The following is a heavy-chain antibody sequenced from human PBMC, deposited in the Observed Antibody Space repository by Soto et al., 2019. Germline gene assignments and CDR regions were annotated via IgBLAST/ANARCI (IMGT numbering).Heavy chain of an antibody. V-gene: IGHV2-5*02. CDR3: XXSGVGVWGYGYGCXDY. CDR1: GFSLSTSGVG. CDR2: IYWDDDK. J-gene: IGHJ4*02. Sequence: QITLKESGPTLVKPTQTLTLTCTFSGFSLSTSGVGVGWIRQPPGEALEWLALIYWDDDKRYSPSLKTRLTITKDTSKNQVVLTMTNMDPVDTAXXXXXXSGVGVWGYGYGCXDYWGQ. D-gene: IGHD5-18*01.